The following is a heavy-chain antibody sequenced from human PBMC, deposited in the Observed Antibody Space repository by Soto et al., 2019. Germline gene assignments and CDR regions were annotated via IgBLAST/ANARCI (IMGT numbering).Heavy chain of an antibody. CDR2: INAGNGNT. J-gene: IGHJ4*02. Sequence: GASVKVSCKASGYTFTSYAMHWVRQAPGQRLEWMGWINAGNGNTKYSQKFQGRVTITRDTSASTAYVELSSLRSEDTAVYYCASPRNCSTTSCYRLDYWGQGTLVTVSS. CDR3: ASPRNCSTTSCYRLDY. CDR1: GYTFTSYA. D-gene: IGHD2-2*02. V-gene: IGHV1-3*01.